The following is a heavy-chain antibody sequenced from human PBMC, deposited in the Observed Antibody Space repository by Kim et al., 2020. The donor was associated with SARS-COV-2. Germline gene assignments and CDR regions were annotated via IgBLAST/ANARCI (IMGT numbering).Heavy chain of an antibody. J-gene: IGHJ4*02. CDR3: AKDRYSSGPRGGSDY. V-gene: IGHV3-23*01. CDR1: GFTFSSYA. CDR2: ISGSSDST. D-gene: IGHD3-10*01. Sequence: GGSLRLSCAASGFTFSSYAMNWVRQAPGKGLEWVSTISGSSDSTYYADSVKGRFTISRDNSKNTLFLQVNSLRAEDTAIYYCAKDRYSSGPRGGSDYWGQGTLVTVSS.